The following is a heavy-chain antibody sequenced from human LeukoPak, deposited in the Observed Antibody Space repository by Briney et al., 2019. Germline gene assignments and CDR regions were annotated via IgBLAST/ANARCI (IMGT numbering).Heavy chain of an antibody. CDR2: MNPNSGIT. Sequence: GASVKVSCKASGYTFTTYDINWVRQATGQGLEWMGWMNPNSGITGYTQKFQGRVTMTRNTSISTAYMELSSLRSEDTAVYYCARGRGSGHKENWFDPWGQGTLVTVSS. D-gene: IGHD6-19*01. CDR3: ARGRGSGHKENWFDP. CDR1: GYTFTTYD. J-gene: IGHJ5*02. V-gene: IGHV1-8*01.